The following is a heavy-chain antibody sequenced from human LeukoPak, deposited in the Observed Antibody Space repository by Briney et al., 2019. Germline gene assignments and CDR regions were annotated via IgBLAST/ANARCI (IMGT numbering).Heavy chain of an antibody. V-gene: IGHV3-23*01. D-gene: IGHD2-2*02. J-gene: IGHJ6*04. CDR1: GFTFSSYA. CDR3: AKLRPSVGIVVVPAARPADV. CDR2: ISGSGGST. Sequence: GGSLRLSCAASGFTFSSYAMSWVRQAPGKGLEWVSAISGSGGSTYYADSVKGRFTISRDNSKNTLYLQMNSLRAEDTAVYYCAKLRPSVGIVVVPAARPADVWGKGTTVTVSS.